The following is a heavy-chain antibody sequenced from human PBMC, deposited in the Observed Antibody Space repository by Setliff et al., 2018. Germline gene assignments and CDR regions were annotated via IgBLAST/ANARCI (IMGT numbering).Heavy chain of an antibody. D-gene: IGHD3-3*01. CDR3: ARDGGGTIFGVVEGSDY. V-gene: IGHV4-39*07. CDR2: IYYSGST. Sequence: KTSETLSLTCTVSGGSISSSSYYWGWIRQPPGKGLEWIGSIYYSGSTYYNPSLKSRVTISVDTSKNQFSLKLSSVTAADTAVYYCARDGGGTIFGVVEGSDYWGQGTLVTVS. CDR1: GGSISSSSYY. J-gene: IGHJ4*02.